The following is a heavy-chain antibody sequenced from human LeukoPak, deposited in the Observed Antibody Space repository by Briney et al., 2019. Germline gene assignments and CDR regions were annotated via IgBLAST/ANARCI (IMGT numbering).Heavy chain of an antibody. V-gene: IGHV3-33*06. Sequence: GRSLGLSCAASGFTFSSYGMHWVRQAPGKGLEWVAVIWYDGSNKYYADSVKGRFTISRDNSKNTLYLQMNSLRAEDTAVYYCAKDFYGSGSYYNDYYFDYWGQGTLVTVSS. D-gene: IGHD3-10*01. CDR2: IWYDGSNK. J-gene: IGHJ4*02. CDR1: GFTFSSYG. CDR3: AKDFYGSGSYYNDYYFDY.